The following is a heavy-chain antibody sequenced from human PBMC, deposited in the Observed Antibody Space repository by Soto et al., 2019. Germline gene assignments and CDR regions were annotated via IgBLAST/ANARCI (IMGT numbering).Heavy chain of an antibody. CDR2: ISAYNGNT. Sequence: SVKVSCKASGYTFTSYGISWVRQAPGQGLEWMGWISAYNGNTNYAQKLQGRVTMTTDTSTSTAYMELRSLRSDDTAVYYCARDPRYCSSTSCSGRAFDIWGRGTMVTVSS. CDR3: ARDPRYCSSTSCSGRAFDI. J-gene: IGHJ3*02. CDR1: GYTFTSYG. D-gene: IGHD2-2*01. V-gene: IGHV1-18*01.